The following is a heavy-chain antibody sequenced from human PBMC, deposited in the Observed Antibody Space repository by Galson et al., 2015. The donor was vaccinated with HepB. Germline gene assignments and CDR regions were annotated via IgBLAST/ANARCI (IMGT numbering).Heavy chain of an antibody. D-gene: IGHD3-3*01. J-gene: IGHJ4*02. CDR3: ARDRADYDFWSGYADY. V-gene: IGHV1-18*04. CDR1: GYTFTSYG. CDR2: ISAYNGNT. Sequence: SVKVSCKASGYTFTSYGISWVRQAPGQGLEWMGWISAYNGNTNYAQKLQGRVTMTTDTSTSTAYMELRSLRSDDTAVYYCARDRADYDFWSGYADYWGQGTLVTVSS.